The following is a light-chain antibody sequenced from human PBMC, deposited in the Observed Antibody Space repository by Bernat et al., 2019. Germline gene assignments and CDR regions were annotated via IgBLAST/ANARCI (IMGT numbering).Light chain of an antibody. CDR1: SSNIGNNY. CDR3: GTWDSSLSAGGV. J-gene: IGLJ2*01. Sequence: QSVLTQPPSVSAAPGQKVTISCSGSSSNIGNNYVSWYQQLPGTAPQHLIYENNKRPSGIPDRFSGSKSGTSATLGITGLQTGDEADYYCGTWDSSLSAGGVFGGGTKLTVL. V-gene: IGLV1-51*02. CDR2: ENN.